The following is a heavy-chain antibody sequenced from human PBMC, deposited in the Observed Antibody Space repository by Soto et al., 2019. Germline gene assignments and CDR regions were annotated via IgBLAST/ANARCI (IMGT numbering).Heavy chain of an antibody. CDR2: ISGSGGST. CDR1: GFTFSSYA. Sequence: EVQLLEAGGGLVQPGGSLRLSCAASGFTFSSYAMSWVRQAPGKALEWVSAISGSGGSTYYAESVKGRFTNSKENSKNTLYLQMNSLRAEDTAVYYCAKDRGSTRMRSFDYWGQGTLVTVSS. CDR3: AKDRGSTRMRSFDY. J-gene: IGHJ4*02. V-gene: IGHV3-23*01. D-gene: IGHD2-15*01.